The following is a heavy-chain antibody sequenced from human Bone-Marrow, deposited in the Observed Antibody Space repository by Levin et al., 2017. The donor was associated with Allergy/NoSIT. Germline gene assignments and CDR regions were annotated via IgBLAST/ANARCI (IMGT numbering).Heavy chain of an antibody. J-gene: IGHJ3*02. CDR3: ARLLCRGVCFNDAFDI. Sequence: PSETLSLTCTVSGDSVNDDDYYWTWVRQPPGKGLQWIGFIYHTTGTTYYNPSLKSRASISFDTSKSQVSLKLSSVTAADTAVYYCARLLCRGVCFNDAFDIWGQGTMVTVSS. CDR1: GDSVNDDDYY. V-gene: IGHV4-30-4*01. D-gene: IGHD2-21*01. CDR2: IYHTTGTT.